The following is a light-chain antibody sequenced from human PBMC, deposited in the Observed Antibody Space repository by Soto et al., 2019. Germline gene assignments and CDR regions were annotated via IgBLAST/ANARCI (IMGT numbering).Light chain of an antibody. Sequence: DIQLTQSPSFLSASVGDRVTITCRASQGISSYLAWYQQKPGKAPKLLIYAASTSQSGVPSRFSGSGSGTEFTLTISSLQPEDFATYYCQQLNSYPLTVGGGTKVDIK. CDR3: QQLNSYPLT. J-gene: IGKJ4*01. CDR1: QGISSY. CDR2: AAS. V-gene: IGKV1-9*01.